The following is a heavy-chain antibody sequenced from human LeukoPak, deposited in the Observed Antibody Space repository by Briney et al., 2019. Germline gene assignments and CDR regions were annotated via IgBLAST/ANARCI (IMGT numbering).Heavy chain of an antibody. D-gene: IGHD5-18*01. CDR1: GYTFNIFG. V-gene: IGHV1-18*04. CDR2: ISAYNGHT. J-gene: IGHJ4*02. CDR3: ARADRTAITQDY. Sequence: ASVKVSCKGSGYTFNIFGISWVRQAPGQGLEWMGWISAYNGHTNYAQKFQGRVTMTSDASTSTAYMELRSLTSDDTALYYCARADRTAITQDYWGQGTLVTVSS.